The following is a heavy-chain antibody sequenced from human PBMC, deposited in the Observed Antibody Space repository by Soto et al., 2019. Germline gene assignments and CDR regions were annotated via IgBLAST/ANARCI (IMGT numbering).Heavy chain of an antibody. CDR3: ASGYSYGSYWYLDL. D-gene: IGHD5-18*01. CDR1: GFTFRNYT. CDR2: ISVDNGNT. J-gene: IGHJ2*01. V-gene: IGHV1-18*04. Sequence: QVHLEQSGSEVKKPGASVKVSCKASGFTFRNYTITWVRQAPGQGIEWMGWISVDNGNTNYPQSLQGIVTIPADTSTSTAYMLLWRLRADDTAVYYCASGYSYGSYWYLDLWGRGTLVTVSS.